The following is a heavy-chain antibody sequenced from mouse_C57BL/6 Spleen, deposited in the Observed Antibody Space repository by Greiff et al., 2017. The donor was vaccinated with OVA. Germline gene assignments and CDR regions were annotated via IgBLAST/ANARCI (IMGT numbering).Heavy chain of an antibody. Sequence: VQLQQSGPELVKPGASVKISCKASGYSFTGYYMNWVKQSPEKSLEWIGEINPSTGGTTYNQKFKAKATLTVDKSSSTAYMQLKSLTSEDSAVYYCARSLYGDYWGQGTSVTVSS. CDR3: ARSLYGDY. J-gene: IGHJ4*01. CDR1: GYSFTGYY. D-gene: IGHD1-1*01. V-gene: IGHV1-42*01. CDR2: INPSTGGT.